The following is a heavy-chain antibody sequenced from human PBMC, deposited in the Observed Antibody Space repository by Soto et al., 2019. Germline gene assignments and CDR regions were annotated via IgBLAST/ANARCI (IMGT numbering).Heavy chain of an antibody. Sequence: EVQLVESGGGLVQPGGSMRLSCAASGFSFSVSSMHWVRQASGKGLEWLGRIRSKASNYATTYSESVRYRFIISRDDSQDTMFLQMKSPRTAATSMYYCAIEAAGFGHWGQGPLVTVSS. V-gene: IGHV3-73*01. CDR2: IRSKASNYAT. CDR3: AIEAAGFGH. J-gene: IGHJ4*02. CDR1: GFSFSVSS. D-gene: IGHD6-13*01.